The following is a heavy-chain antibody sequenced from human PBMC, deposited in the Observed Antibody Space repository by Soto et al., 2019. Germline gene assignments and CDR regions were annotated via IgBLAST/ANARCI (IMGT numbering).Heavy chain of an antibody. V-gene: IGHV3-33*01. D-gene: IGHD5-12*01. CDR1: GFTFSRYG. CDR3: ARERAVGYNWAALIYGMDL. Sequence: GGSLRLCCAASGFTFSRYGMHWVRQASGKGLEWVALVWYDGSEKHYADSVKGRFTISRDDSKNTLYMEMNSLRSEDTALYYYARERAVGYNWAALIYGMDLWGLG. CDR2: VWYDGSEK. J-gene: IGHJ6*02.